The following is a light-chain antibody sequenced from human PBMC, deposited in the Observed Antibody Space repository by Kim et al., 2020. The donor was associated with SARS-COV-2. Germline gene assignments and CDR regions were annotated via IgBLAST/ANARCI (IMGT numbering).Light chain of an antibody. CDR1: AGDFDFYNY. CDR3: SSYTNRIYV. Sequence: GQSITISCTGTAGDFDFYNYVSWYQQHPDKAPKLMISDLKNRPSGVSSRFSASKSGNTASLTISGLQAEDEADYYCSSYTNRIYVFGTGTKVTVL. CDR2: DLK. V-gene: IGLV2-14*03. J-gene: IGLJ1*01.